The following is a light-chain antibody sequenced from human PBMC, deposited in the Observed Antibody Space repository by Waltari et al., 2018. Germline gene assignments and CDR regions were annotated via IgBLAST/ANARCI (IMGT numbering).Light chain of an antibody. J-gene: IGKJ4*01. CDR3: LQHSSYPLT. Sequence: DIQMTQSPSYLSASVGDRVTITCRASQGISSYLNWFQQKPGKAPKVLIYAASSLESGVPSRFSGSGSGTEFTLTISTLQPEDFATYYCLQHSSYPLTFGGGTKVEIK. V-gene: IGKV1-17*01. CDR1: QGISSY. CDR2: AAS.